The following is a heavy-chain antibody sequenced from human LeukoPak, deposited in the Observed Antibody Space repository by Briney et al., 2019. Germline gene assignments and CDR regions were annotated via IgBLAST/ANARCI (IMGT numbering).Heavy chain of an antibody. V-gene: IGHV3-48*01. D-gene: IGHD3-22*01. CDR1: GFTFSNYS. CDR2: ISSSSSTI. Sequence: PGGSLRLSCAASGFTFSNYSMNWVRQAPGKGLEWVSYISSSSSTIYYADSVKGRFTISRDNAKNSLYLQMNSLRAEDTAVYYCARGRSGYHYDYWGQRTLVTVSS. J-gene: IGHJ4*02. CDR3: ARGRSGYHYDY.